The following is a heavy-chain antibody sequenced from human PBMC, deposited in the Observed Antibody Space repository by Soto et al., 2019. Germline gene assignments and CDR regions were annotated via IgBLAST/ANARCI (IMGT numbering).Heavy chain of an antibody. J-gene: IGHJ6*02. CDR2: IIPIFGTA. CDR1: GGTFSSYA. V-gene: IGHV1-69*06. CDR3: ARDPYYYDSSGYSVYGMDV. D-gene: IGHD3-22*01. Sequence: ASVKVSCKASGGTFSSYAISWVRQAPGQGLEWMGGIIPIFGTANYAQKFQGGVTITADKSTSTAYMELSSLRSEDTAVYYCARDPYYYDSSGYSVYGMDVWGQGTTVTVSS.